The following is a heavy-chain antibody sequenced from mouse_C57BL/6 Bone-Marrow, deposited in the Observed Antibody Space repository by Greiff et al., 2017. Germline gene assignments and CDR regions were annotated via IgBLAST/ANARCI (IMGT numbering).Heavy chain of an antibody. CDR3: ARCYYGSSRDPYYAMDY. CDR2: IDPKSGGT. CDR1: GYTFTSYW. D-gene: IGHD1-1*01. V-gene: IGHV1-72*01. J-gene: IGHJ4*01. Sequence: QVQLQQPGAELVKPGASVKLSCKASGYTFTSYWMHWVKQRPGRGLEWIGRIDPKSGGTKYNEKFKSKATLTVDKPSSTAYMQLSSLTSEDSAVYYCARCYYGSSRDPYYAMDYWGQGTSVTVSS.